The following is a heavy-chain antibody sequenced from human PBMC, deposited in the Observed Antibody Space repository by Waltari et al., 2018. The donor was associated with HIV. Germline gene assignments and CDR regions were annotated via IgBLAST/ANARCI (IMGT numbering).Heavy chain of an antibody. CDR1: GDSVSSHSPA. CDR2: TYYRSKWYN. Sequence: QVQPPQSGPGLVKPSQTLSLPCAISGDSVSSHSPARTWSRQSPSRVLEWLGRTYYRSKWYNDYAVSVKSRITINPDTSKNQFSLQLNSVTPEDTAVYYCARESWELPGLDPWGQGTLVTVSS. CDR3: ARESWELPGLDP. J-gene: IGHJ5*02. V-gene: IGHV6-1*01. D-gene: IGHD1-26*01.